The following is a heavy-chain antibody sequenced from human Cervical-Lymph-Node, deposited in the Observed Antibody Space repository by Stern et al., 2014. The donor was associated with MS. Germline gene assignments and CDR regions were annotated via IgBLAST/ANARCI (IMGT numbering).Heavy chain of an antibody. J-gene: IGHJ4*02. CDR2: KSFDGAKT. V-gene: IGHV3-30*03. CDR1: GFAFSTYG. Sequence: DQLVESGGGVVQPGRSLRLSCSPSGFAFSTYGMHWVRQAPGKGLEWVAVKSFDGAKTYYAGSVKGRFTISRDNPKNTLYLQMKSLRGEDTAVYYCARGSDWYPLDYWGQGTLVTVSS. CDR3: ARGSDWYPLDY. D-gene: IGHD6-19*01.